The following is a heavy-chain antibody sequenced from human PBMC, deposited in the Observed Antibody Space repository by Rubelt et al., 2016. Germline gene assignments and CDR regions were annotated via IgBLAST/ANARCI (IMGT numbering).Heavy chain of an antibody. V-gene: IGHV4-39*01. Sequence: QVQLQESGPGLVKPSETLSLTCTVSGGSVSSSSYYWGWIRQPPGKGLEYIGTIYYSGSTNYTPSLKSRVTISVDTSKNQFPRKRTSVTAADTAVYYCARHDALDSDGFDIWGQGTMVSVSS. CDR3: ARHDALDSDGFDI. CDR2: IYYSGST. CDR1: GGSVSSSSYY. J-gene: IGHJ3*02.